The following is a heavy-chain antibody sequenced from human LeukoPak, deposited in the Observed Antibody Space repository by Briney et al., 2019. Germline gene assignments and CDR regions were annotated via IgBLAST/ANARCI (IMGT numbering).Heavy chain of an antibody. CDR2: SIPIFGTA. J-gene: IGHJ4*02. V-gene: IGHV1-69*13. CDR3: ARVTAYCGGDCYTGDFDY. CDR1: GGTFSSYA. D-gene: IGHD2-21*01. Sequence: ASVKVSCXASGGTFSSYAISWVRQAPGQGVEWMGGSIPIFGTANYAQKFQGRVTITAGESTSTAESELSRLRSEDTAVYYCARVTAYCGGDCYTGDFDYWGQGTLLTVSS.